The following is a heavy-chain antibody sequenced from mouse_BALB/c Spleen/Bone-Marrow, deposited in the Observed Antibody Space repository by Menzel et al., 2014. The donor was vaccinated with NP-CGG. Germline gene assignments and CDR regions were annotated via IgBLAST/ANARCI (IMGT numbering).Heavy chain of an antibody. J-gene: IGHJ4*01. CDR1: GFNIXDTY. CDR2: IDPANGNT. CDR3: AGFGITKEEGYYYAMDY. D-gene: IGHD2-4*01. Sequence: EVQLQQSGAELVKPGASVKLSCTASGFNIXDTYMHWVKQRPEQGLEWIGRIDPANGNTKYDPKFQGKATITADTSSNTAYLQLSSLTSEDTAVYYCAGFGITKEEGYYYAMDYWGQGTSVTVSS. V-gene: IGHV14-3*02.